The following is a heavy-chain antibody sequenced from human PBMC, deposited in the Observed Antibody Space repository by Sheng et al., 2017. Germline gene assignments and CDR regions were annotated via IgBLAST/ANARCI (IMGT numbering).Heavy chain of an antibody. D-gene: IGHD5-12*01. CDR3: ARDRSGGYDGIDY. CDR2: ITSSTPYM. V-gene: IGHV3-21*06. CDR1: GFTFRSYN. Sequence: EVQLVESGGGRVKPGGSLRLSCAASGFTFRSYNMNWVRQAPGKGLEWVSSITSSTPYMYYADSVKGRFTISRDNAQNSVYLQMNSLRDEDTAVYYCARDRSGGYDGIDYWGQGTLVTVSS. J-gene: IGHJ4*02.